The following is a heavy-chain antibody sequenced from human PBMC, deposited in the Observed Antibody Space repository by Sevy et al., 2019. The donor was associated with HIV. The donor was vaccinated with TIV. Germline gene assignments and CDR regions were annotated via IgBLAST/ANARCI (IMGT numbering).Heavy chain of an antibody. V-gene: IGHV3-30-3*01. D-gene: IGHD4-17*01. CDR3: ARADYGDYSGEFDY. Sequence: GGSLRLSCAASGITFSSHAMHWVRQAPGKGLDWVTIISYDGSNKYYADSVKGRFTISRDNSKNTLYLQMNSLRAEDTAVYYCARADYGDYSGEFDYWGQGTLVTVSS. CDR2: ISYDGSNK. CDR1: GITFSSHA. J-gene: IGHJ4*02.